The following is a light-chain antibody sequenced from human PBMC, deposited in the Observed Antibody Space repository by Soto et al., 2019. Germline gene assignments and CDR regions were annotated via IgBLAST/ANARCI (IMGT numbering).Light chain of an antibody. Sequence: QSVLTQPPSVSAAPGQKVTISCSGSSSNIGNNYVSWYQQLPGTAPKLLIYENNKRPSGIPDRFSGSKSGTSATLGITGLQTGYEADYYCGTWDSSLSAYVFGTGTKVPVL. V-gene: IGLV1-51*02. CDR1: SSNIGNNY. CDR3: GTWDSSLSAYV. J-gene: IGLJ1*01. CDR2: ENN.